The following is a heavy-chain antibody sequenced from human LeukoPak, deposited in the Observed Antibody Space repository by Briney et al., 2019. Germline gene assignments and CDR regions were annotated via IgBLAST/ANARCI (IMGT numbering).Heavy chain of an antibody. Sequence: SETLSLTCTVSGGSISSYYWSWIRQPPGKGLEWIGYIYYSGSTNYNPSLKSRVTISVDTSKNQSSLKLSSVTAADTAVYYCARTYYDFWSGRNYYYYYYMDVWGKGTTVTVSS. J-gene: IGHJ6*03. CDR3: ARTYYDFWSGRNYYYYYYMDV. CDR1: GGSISSYY. V-gene: IGHV4-59*01. D-gene: IGHD3-3*01. CDR2: IYYSGST.